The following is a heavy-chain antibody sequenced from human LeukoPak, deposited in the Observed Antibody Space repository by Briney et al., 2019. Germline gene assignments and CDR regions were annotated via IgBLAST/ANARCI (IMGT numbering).Heavy chain of an antibody. D-gene: IGHD3-22*01. J-gene: IGHJ5*02. CDR3: AKAQGDYYYDSSGYYDWFDP. CDR2: ISSSGSTK. V-gene: IGHV3-11*04. CDR1: GFTFSDYY. Sequence: GGSLRLSCAASGFTFSDYYMSWIRQAPGKGLEWVSYISSSGSTKYYADSVKGRFTISRDNAKNSLYLQMNRLRAEDTAVYYCAKAQGDYYYDSSGYYDWFDPWGQGTLVTVSS.